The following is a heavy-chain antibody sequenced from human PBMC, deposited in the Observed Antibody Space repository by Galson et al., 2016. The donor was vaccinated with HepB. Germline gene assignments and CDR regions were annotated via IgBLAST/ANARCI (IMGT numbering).Heavy chain of an antibody. J-gene: IGHJ4*02. Sequence: SLRLSCAASGFSFSSYGMHWVRQAPGKGLEWVSIIWYDGNKKYYGNCAQGRFTISRDNSKSTLSLQLTRLRPDDTAVYYCVKDAGYSTNWVFDYWGQGALVTVS. V-gene: IGHV3-33*06. CDR2: IWYDGNKK. D-gene: IGHD2-2*01. CDR3: VKDAGYSTNWVFDY. CDR1: GFSFSSYG.